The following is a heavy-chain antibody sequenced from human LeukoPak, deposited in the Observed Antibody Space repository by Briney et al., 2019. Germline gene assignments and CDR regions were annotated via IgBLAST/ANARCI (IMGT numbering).Heavy chain of an antibody. CDR1: GYSFTSYW. CDR2: IYPGDSDT. D-gene: IGHD3-22*01. J-gene: IGHJ3*02. V-gene: IGHV5-51*01. Sequence: GESLKISCKGSGYSFTSYWIGWVRQMPGKGLEWMGIIYPGDSDTRYSPSFQGQVTISADKSISTAYLQWSSLKASDTAMYYCARQRNYYDSSGYYSDAFDIWGQGTMVTVSS. CDR3: ARQRNYYDSSGYYSDAFDI.